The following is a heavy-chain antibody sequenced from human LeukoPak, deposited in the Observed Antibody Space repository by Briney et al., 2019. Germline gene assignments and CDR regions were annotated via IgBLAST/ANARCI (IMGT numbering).Heavy chain of an antibody. CDR1: GYTPTELS. V-gene: IGHV1-24*01. Sequence: GASVKVSCKVSGYTPTELSMHWVRQAPGKGLEWMGGFDPEDGETIYAQKFQGRVTMTEDTSTDTAYMELSSLRSEDTAVYYCATEVSDYYGMDVWGQGTTVTVSS. CDR3: ATEVSDYYGMDV. J-gene: IGHJ6*02. D-gene: IGHD1-26*01. CDR2: FDPEDGET.